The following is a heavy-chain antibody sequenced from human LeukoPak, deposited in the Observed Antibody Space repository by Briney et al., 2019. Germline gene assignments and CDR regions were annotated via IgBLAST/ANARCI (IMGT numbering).Heavy chain of an antibody. CDR3: ARDGPAQMVDLDY. CDR1: GYSFSGTGWY. D-gene: IGHD3-10*01. CDR2: IHPNNGDT. Sequence: ASVKVSCKASGYSFSGTGWYLYWLRQAPGQGLECMGWIHPNNGDTAYAQKFEGRVAMTRDTSISTAYMELRRLRPDDTAVYFCARDGPAQMVDLDYWGQGTLVTVSS. V-gene: IGHV1-2*02. J-gene: IGHJ4*02.